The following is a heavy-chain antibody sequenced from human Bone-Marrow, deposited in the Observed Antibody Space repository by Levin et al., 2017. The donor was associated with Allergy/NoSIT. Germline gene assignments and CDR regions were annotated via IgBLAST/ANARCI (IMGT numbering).Heavy chain of an antibody. V-gene: IGHV3-30*18. CDR3: AKVPAVGSYLKYYFDY. CDR1: GFTFSNYG. CDR2: ISHDGTNK. Sequence: GGSLRLSCGASGFTFSNYGMHWVRQAPGKGLEWVAVISHDGTNKYYADSLKGRFTISRDNSRNTLYLQIHSLRPEDTAVYYCAKVPAVGSYLKYYFDYWGQGTLVTVSS. J-gene: IGHJ4*02. D-gene: IGHD3-10*01.